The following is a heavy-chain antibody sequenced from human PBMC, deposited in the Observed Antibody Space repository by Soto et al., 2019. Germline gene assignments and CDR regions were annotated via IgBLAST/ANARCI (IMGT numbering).Heavy chain of an antibody. Sequence: ASVKVSCKASGYTFTGYYIHWVRQAPGQRLEWMGYINPNSGGPNYAQKFQGRVTMTRDTSISTAYMELSRLRSDDTAVYYCGRCRADSYAMDVWGQGTTVTVSS. CDR3: GRCRADSYAMDV. V-gene: IGHV1-2*02. D-gene: IGHD1-26*01. J-gene: IGHJ6*02. CDR2: INPNSGGP. CDR1: GYTFTGYY.